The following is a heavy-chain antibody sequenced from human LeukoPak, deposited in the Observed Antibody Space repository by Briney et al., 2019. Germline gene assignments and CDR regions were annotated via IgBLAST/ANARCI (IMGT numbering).Heavy chain of an antibody. V-gene: IGHV4-30-4*02. CDR1: GGSISSGDYY. J-gene: IGHJ5*02. CDR3: ARVKSIAAAVFDP. CDR2: IYYSGST. D-gene: IGHD6-13*01. Sequence: SETLSLTCTVSGGSISSGDYYWSWIRQPPGKGLEWIGYIYYSGSTYYNPSLKSRVTISVDTSKNQFSLKLSSVTAADTAVYYCARVKSIAAAVFDPWGQGTLVTVSS.